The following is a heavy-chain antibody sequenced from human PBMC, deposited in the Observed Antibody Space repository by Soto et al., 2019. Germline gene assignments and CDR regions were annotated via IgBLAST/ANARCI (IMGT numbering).Heavy chain of an antibody. D-gene: IGHD1-1*01. V-gene: IGHV3-11*06. CDR3: ARSGDNYNRLDY. Sequence: GGSLRLSCAASGFTFSKFAMSWIRQAPGKGLEWISYSSNSGTFSRYADSVKGRFSISRDNTKNLLYLQMNSLRAEDTAVYYCARSGDNYNRLDYWGQGTPVTVSS. CDR1: GFTFSKFA. J-gene: IGHJ4*02. CDR2: SSNSGTFS.